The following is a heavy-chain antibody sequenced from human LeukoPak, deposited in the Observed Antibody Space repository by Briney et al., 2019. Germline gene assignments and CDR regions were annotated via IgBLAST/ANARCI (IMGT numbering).Heavy chain of an antibody. CDR2: IYYSGST. CDR3: ARRRNYYGSGSYYSSFISGWYFDL. Sequence: SETLSLTCTVSGGSISSYYWSWIRQPPGKGLEWIGYIYYSGSTNYNSSLKSRVTISVDTSKNQFSLKLSSVTAADTAVYYCARRRNYYGSGSYYSSFISGWYFDLWGRGTLVTVFS. CDR1: GGSISSYY. D-gene: IGHD3-10*01. J-gene: IGHJ2*01. V-gene: IGHV4-59*08.